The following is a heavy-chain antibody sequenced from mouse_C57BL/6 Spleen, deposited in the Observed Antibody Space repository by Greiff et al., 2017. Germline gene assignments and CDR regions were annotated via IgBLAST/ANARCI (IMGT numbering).Heavy chain of an antibody. Sequence: EVKLMESGGGLVQPGGSMKLSCAASGFTFSDAWMDWVRQSPEKGLEWVAEIRNKANNHATYYAESVKGRFTISRDDSKSSVYLQMNSLRAEDTGIYYCTRAYGSSYVWYFDVWGTGTTVTVSS. CDR1: GFTFSDAW. CDR2: IRNKANNHAT. CDR3: TRAYGSSYVWYFDV. D-gene: IGHD1-1*01. V-gene: IGHV6-6*01. J-gene: IGHJ1*03.